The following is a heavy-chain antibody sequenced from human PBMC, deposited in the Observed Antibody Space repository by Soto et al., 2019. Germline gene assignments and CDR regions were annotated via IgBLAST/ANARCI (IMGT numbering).Heavy chain of an antibody. CDR1: GFTFNNYA. CDR3: AKASGWKDYYYYGMDV. V-gene: IGHV3-23*01. CDR2: ISSSGGTT. J-gene: IGHJ6*02. Sequence: GGSLRLSCAASGFTFNNYAMSWVRQAPGKGLEWFSAISSSGGTTYHADSVKGRFTISRDNSKYTLYLQMNSLRAEDTAVYYCAKASGWKDYYYYGMDVWGQGTTVTAP. D-gene: IGHD6-25*01.